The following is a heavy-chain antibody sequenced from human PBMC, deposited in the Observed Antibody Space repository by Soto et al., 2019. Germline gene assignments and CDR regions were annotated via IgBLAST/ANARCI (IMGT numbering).Heavy chain of an antibody. CDR3: ARDGGVASVYGMDV. CDR1: GYTLTDYY. D-gene: IGHD5-12*01. CDR2: INPNSGGT. V-gene: IGHV1-2*02. Sequence: QVHLVQSGAEVKRPGASVKVSCKASGYTLTDYYIHWVRQAPGQGLEWLGWINPNSGGTNYAQKLRGRVTLSGDTSISTSYLELGRLTTDDTAVYYCARDGGVASVYGMDVWGQGTTVTVSS. J-gene: IGHJ6*02.